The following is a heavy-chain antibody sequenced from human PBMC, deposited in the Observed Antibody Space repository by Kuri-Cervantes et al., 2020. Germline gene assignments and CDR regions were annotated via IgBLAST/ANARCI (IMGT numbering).Heavy chain of an antibody. J-gene: IGHJ4*02. V-gene: IGHV4-59*12. Sequence: SETLSLTCTVSGGSINNYYWSWIRQPPGKGLEWIGYIFYSGSTNYNPSLKSRVTISVDTSKNQFSLKLSSVTAADTAVYYCARDVSREIVVVVAATPGFDYWGQGTLVTVSS. CDR3: ARDVSREIVVVVAATPGFDY. CDR2: IFYSGST. D-gene: IGHD2-15*01. CDR1: GGSINNYY.